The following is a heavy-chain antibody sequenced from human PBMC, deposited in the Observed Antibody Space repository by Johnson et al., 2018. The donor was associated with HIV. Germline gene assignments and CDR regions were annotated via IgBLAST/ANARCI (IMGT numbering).Heavy chain of an antibody. CDR1: GFTFSSYA. V-gene: IGHV3-30-3*01. Sequence: QVQLVESGGGVVQPGRSLRLSCAASGFTFSSYAMHWVRQAPGKGLEWVAVISYDGSNKYYADSVKGRFTISRDNSKNTLYLQMNSLRAEDTAVYYCARDEPYNLNAFDIWCQGTMVTVSS. CDR2: ISYDGSNK. CDR3: ARDEPYNLNAFDI. D-gene: IGHD5-24*01. J-gene: IGHJ3*02.